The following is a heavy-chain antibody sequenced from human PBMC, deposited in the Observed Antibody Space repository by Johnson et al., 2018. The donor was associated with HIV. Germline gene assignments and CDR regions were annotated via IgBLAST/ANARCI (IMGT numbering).Heavy chain of an antibody. J-gene: IGHJ3*02. D-gene: IGHD1-7*01. CDR2: IWYDGSNK. V-gene: IGHV3-33*06. Sequence: QVQLVESGGGVVQPGRSLRLSCAASGFTFSSYGMHWVRQAPGKGLEWVAVIWYDGSNKYYADSVKGRFTISRDNSKNTLYLQMNSLRAEDTAVYYCAKYKDNLNYGAFDIWGQGTMVTVSS. CDR1: GFTFSSYG. CDR3: AKYKDNLNYGAFDI.